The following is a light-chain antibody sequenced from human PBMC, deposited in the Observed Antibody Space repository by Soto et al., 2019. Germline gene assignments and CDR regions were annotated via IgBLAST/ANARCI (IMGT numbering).Light chain of an antibody. V-gene: IGLV1-44*01. CDR1: SSNIASNT. CDR3: SSYAGSSNV. CDR2: SND. Sequence: QSVLTHPPSASGTPGQRVTVSCSGSSSNIASNTVNWYQQLPGTAPKLLIYSNDQRPSGVPDRFSASKSGNTASLTVSGLQAEDEADYYCSSYAGSSNVFGTGTKVTVL. J-gene: IGLJ1*01.